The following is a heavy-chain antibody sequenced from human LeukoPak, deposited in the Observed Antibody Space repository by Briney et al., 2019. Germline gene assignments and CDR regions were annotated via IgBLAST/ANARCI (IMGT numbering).Heavy chain of an antibody. Sequence: GGSLRLSCAASGFTFSSYWMSWVRQAPGKGLEWVANIKQDGSEKYYVDSVKGRFTISRDNAKNSLYLRMNSLRAEDTAVYYCARDLSCSSTSCHPSSYYYYMDVWGKGTTVTVS. J-gene: IGHJ6*03. CDR1: GFTFSSYW. CDR3: ARDLSCSSTSCHPSSYYYYMDV. V-gene: IGHV3-7*01. D-gene: IGHD2-2*01. CDR2: IKQDGSEK.